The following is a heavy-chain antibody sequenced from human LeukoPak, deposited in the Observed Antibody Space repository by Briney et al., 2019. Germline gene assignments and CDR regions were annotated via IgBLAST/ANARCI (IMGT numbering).Heavy chain of an antibody. J-gene: IGHJ6*03. Sequence: GGSLRLSCAASGFTFSDYYMSWIRQAPGRGLEWVSYISSSGSTIYYADSVKGRFTISRDNAKNSLYLQMNSLRAEDTAVYYCARAQSNYDFWSGYSLYYYYYYMDVWGKGTTVTVSS. CDR1: GFTFSDYY. V-gene: IGHV3-11*01. CDR3: ARAQSNYDFWSGYSLYYYYYYMDV. D-gene: IGHD3-3*01. CDR2: ISSSGSTI.